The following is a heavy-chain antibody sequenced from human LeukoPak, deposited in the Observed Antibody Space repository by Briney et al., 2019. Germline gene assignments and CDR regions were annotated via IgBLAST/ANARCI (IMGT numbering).Heavy chain of an antibody. D-gene: IGHD3-22*01. V-gene: IGHV3-23*01. J-gene: IGHJ4*02. CDR1: GFTFSSYA. CDR3: AKELDGYYYDSSGLFDY. CDR2: ISGSGGST. Sequence: PGGSLRLSCAASGFTFSSYAMSWVRQAPGKGLEGVSAISGSGGSTYYAGSVKGRFTISRDNSKNTLYLQMNSLRAEDTAVYYCAKELDGYYYDSSGLFDYWGQGTLVTVSS.